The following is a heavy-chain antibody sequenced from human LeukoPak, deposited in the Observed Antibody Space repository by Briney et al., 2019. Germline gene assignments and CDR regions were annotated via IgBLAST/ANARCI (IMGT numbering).Heavy chain of an antibody. CDR2: ISSSSSYI. D-gene: IGHD2-21*01. CDR3: ARSVYCGGGCYYYYYYGMDV. CDR1: GFTFSSYS. J-gene: IGHJ6*02. Sequence: PGGSLRLSCAASGFTFSSYSMNWVRQAPGKGLEWVSSISSSSSYIYYADSVKGRFTISRDNAKNSLYLQMNSLRAEDTAVYYCARSVYCGGGCYYYYYYGMDVWGQGTTVTVSS. V-gene: IGHV3-21*01.